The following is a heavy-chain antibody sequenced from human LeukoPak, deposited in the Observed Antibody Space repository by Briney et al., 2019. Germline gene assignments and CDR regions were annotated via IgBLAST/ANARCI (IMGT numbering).Heavy chain of an antibody. J-gene: IGHJ4*02. CDR2: IIASGSST. V-gene: IGHV3-23*01. CDR3: AKDQAWLRFDY. CDR1: GFTFSAYA. D-gene: IGHD5-12*01. Sequence: GGSLRLSCEASGFTFSAYAMTWVRQAPGKGLEWVSVIIASGSSTYYADSVKGRFTISRDNSKNTLYLQMNSLRAEDTAVYYCAKDQAWLRFDYWGQGTLVTVSS.